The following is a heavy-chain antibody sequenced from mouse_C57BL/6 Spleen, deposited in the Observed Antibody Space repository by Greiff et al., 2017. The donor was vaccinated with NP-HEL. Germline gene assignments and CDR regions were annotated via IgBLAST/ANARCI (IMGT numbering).Heavy chain of an antibody. CDR1: GSTFTNYY. D-gene: IGHD2-3*01. Sequence: EVQLQQSGPELVKPGASVKISCKASGSTFTNYYMNWVKQSHGKSLEWIGDINPNNGGTSYNQKFKGKATLTVDKSSSTAYMELRSLTSEDSAVYYCASGGYYVVWGTGTTVTVSS. CDR3: ASGGYYVV. V-gene: IGHV1-26*01. J-gene: IGHJ1*03. CDR2: INPNNGGT.